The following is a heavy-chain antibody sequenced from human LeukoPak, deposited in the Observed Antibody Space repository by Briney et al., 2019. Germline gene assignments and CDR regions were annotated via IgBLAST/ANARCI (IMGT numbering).Heavy chain of an antibody. CDR3: ARDSSSSGPDY. Sequence: SETLSLTCTVSGGSISSSSYYWGWIRQPPGKGLEWIGETNHSGSTNYNPSLKSRVTISVDTSKNQFSLKLSSVTAADTAVYYCARDSSSSGPDYWGQGTLVTVSS. D-gene: IGHD6-6*01. J-gene: IGHJ4*02. CDR2: TNHSGST. CDR1: GGSISSSSYY. V-gene: IGHV4-39*07.